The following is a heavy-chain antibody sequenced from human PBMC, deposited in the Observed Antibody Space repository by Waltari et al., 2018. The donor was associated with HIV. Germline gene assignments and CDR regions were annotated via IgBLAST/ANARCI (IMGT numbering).Heavy chain of an antibody. Sequence: EVQLVESGGGLVRPGRSLRLSCRASGFTFGDYAMSWVRQAPGKGLEWVGVIRSEAFGGTTKYAASVKGRFTISRDESKSIADLQMNSLKTEDTAVYYCSKAVAGFYYFDYWGQGTLVTVSS. D-gene: IGHD6-19*01. CDR3: SKAVAGFYYFDY. CDR1: GFTFGDYA. J-gene: IGHJ4*02. V-gene: IGHV3-49*04. CDR2: IRSEAFGGTT.